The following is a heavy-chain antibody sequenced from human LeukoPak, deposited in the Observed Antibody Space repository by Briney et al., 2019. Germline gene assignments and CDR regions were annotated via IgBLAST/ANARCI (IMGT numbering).Heavy chain of an antibody. D-gene: IGHD2-15*01. CDR2: INPNSGDT. J-gene: IGHJ4*02. CDR1: GYTFTDYY. Sequence: GASVKLSCKASGYTFTDYYMHWVRQAPGQGLEWMGWINPNSGDTNHAKNFQDRVTLTRDTSISTAYMELSSLRSDDSAVYYCAGEYCSGGSCRQGFDYWGQGTLVTVSS. V-gene: IGHV1-2*02. CDR3: AGEYCSGGSCRQGFDY.